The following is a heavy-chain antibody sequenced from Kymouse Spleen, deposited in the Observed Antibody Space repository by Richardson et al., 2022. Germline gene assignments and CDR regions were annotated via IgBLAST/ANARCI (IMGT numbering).Heavy chain of an antibody. Sequence: EVQLVESGGGLVQPGRSLRLSCAASGFTFDDYAMHWVRQAPGKGLEWVSGISWNSGSIGYADSVKGRFTISRDNAKNSLYLQMNSLRAEDTALYYCAKAPTGDEYYFDYWGQGTLVTVSS. CDR3: AKAPTGDEYYFDY. V-gene: IGHV3-9*01. CDR2: ISWNSGSI. D-gene: IGHD7-27*02. CDR1: GFTFDDYA. J-gene: IGHJ4*02.